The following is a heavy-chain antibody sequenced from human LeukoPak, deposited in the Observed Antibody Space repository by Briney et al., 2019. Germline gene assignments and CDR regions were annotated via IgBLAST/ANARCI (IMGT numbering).Heavy chain of an antibody. CDR2: IRYDGSSE. CDR3: AREIAAGGFDY. D-gene: IGHD6-13*01. Sequence: GGSLRLSCAASGFVFSDYGMHWVRQAPGKGLEWVAFIRYDGSSEFYADSVKGRFTISRDNSKNTLYLQMNSLRAEDTAVYYCAREIAAGGFDYWGQGTLVTVSS. V-gene: IGHV3-30*02. CDR1: GFVFSDYG. J-gene: IGHJ4*02.